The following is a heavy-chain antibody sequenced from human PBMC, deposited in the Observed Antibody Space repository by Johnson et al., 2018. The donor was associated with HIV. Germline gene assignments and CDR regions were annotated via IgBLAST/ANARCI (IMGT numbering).Heavy chain of an antibody. CDR2: IWYDGSNK. D-gene: IGHD2-2*02. Sequence: QVQLVESGGGVVQPGRSLRLSCAASGFTFSSYGMHWVRQAPGKGLEWVAVIWYDGSNKYYADSVKGRFTISRDNSKNTLYLQMNSLRAEDTAVYYCARAEDYTGGAFDIWGQGTIVTVSS. J-gene: IGHJ3*02. V-gene: IGHV3-33*08. CDR1: GFTFSSYG. CDR3: ARAEDYTGGAFDI.